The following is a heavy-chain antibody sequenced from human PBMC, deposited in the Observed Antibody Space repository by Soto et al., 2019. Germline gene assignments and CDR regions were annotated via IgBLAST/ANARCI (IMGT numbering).Heavy chain of an antibody. J-gene: IGHJ4*02. V-gene: IGHV3-74*01. CDR1: GFTFSSYA. D-gene: IGHD2-8*01. Sequence: GGSLRLSCAASGFTFSSYAMSWVRQAPGKGLEWVSRISTDGSITDYADSVKGRFTVSRDNAKNTMYLQMNSLTADDTAVYYCARDTNGLHYWGQGTLVTVSS. CDR3: ARDTNGLHY. CDR2: ISTDGSIT.